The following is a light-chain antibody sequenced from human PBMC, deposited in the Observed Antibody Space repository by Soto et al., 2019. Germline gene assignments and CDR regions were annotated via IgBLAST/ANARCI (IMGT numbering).Light chain of an antibody. J-gene: IGKJ1*01. CDR2: GAS. V-gene: IGKV3-20*01. Sequence: EVLLTQSPGTLSLSPGERATLSCWASQSVGSYLAWYQQKPGQPPRLLIYGASTRATGIPDRFSGSGSGTDFTLTISSLEPEDFAVYYCQQFDGSAWTFGQGTKVEIK. CDR3: QQFDGSAWT. CDR1: QSVGSY.